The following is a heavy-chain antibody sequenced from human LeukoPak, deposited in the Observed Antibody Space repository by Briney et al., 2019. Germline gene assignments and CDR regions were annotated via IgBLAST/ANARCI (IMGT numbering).Heavy chain of an antibody. V-gene: IGHV4-59*12. Sequence: SETLSLTCTVSGGSISSYYWSWIRQPPGKGLEWIGYIYYSGSTNYNPSLKSRVTISVDTSKNQFSLKLSSVTAADTAVYYCARRRVAAGINYYYYYGMDVWGQGTTVTVSS. D-gene: IGHD6-13*01. CDR2: IYYSGST. CDR1: GGSISSYY. J-gene: IGHJ6*02. CDR3: ARRRVAAGINYYYYYGMDV.